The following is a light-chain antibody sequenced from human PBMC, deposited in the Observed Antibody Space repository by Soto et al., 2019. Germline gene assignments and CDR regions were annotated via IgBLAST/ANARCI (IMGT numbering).Light chain of an antibody. J-gene: IGLJ2*01. Sequence: QPVLTQPPSVSGAPGQRVTISCTGSSSNIGAGYDVHWYQQLPGTAPKLLIYGNSNRPSGVPDRFSGSKSGTSASLAITGIQAEDEADYYCQSYDSSLSGPVVVFGGGTKLTVL. CDR2: GNS. V-gene: IGLV1-40*01. CDR1: SSNIGAGYD. CDR3: QSYDSSLSGPVVV.